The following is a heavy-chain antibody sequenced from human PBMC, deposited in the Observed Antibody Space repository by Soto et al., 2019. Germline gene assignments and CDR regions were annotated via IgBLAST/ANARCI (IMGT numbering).Heavy chain of an antibody. CDR1: GYTLTELS. J-gene: IGHJ5*02. Sequence: ASVKVSCKVSGYTLTELSMHWVRQAPGKGLEWMGGFDPEGGETIYAQKFQGRVTMTEDTSTDTAYMELSSLRSEDTAVYYCATVFLEWLPFDPWGQGTLVTVSS. D-gene: IGHD3-3*01. V-gene: IGHV1-24*01. CDR3: ATVFLEWLPFDP. CDR2: FDPEGGET.